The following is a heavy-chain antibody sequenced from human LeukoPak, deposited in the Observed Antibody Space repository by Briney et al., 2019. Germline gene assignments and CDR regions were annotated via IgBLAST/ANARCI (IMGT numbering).Heavy chain of an antibody. V-gene: IGHV3-33*06. CDR3: AKDYYGSGSYINY. CDR1: GFTFSSYG. Sequence: GGSLRLSCAASGFTFSSYGMHWVRQAPGKGLEWVAVIWYDGSNKYYADSVKGRFTISRDNSKNTLYLQMNSLRAEDTAVYYCAKDYYGSGSYINYWGQGTLVTVSS. CDR2: IWYDGSNK. D-gene: IGHD3-10*01. J-gene: IGHJ4*02.